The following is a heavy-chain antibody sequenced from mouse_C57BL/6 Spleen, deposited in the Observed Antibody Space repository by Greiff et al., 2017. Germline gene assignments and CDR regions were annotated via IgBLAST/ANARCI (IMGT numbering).Heavy chain of an antibody. CDR3: ASPLYYGSSYGYFDV. CDR1: GYTFTSYW. V-gene: IGHV1-7*01. J-gene: IGHJ1*03. D-gene: IGHD1-1*01. Sequence: VQLVESGAELAKPGASVKLSCKASGYTFTSYWMHWVKQRPGQGLEWIGYINPSSGYTKYNQKFKDKATLTADKSSSTAYMQLSSLTYEDSAGYYCASPLYYGSSYGYFDVWGTGTTVTVSS. CDR2: INPSSGYT.